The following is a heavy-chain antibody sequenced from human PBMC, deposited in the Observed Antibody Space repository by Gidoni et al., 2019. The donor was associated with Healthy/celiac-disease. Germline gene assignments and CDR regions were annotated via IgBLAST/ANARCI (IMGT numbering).Heavy chain of an antibody. D-gene: IGHD6-6*01. CDR1: GYSFTSSW. J-gene: IGHJ5*02. CDR3: ARLLGGGIAARPSWFDP. V-gene: IGHV5-51*01. CDR2: IYPGDADT. Sequence: EVQLVQSGAAVKKPGESLKISCKGSGYSFTSSWIGWVRQMPGKGLEWMGIIYPGDADTRYSPSFQGQVTISADKSISTAYLKWSSLKASDTAMYYCARLLGGGIAARPSWFDPWGQGTLVTVSS.